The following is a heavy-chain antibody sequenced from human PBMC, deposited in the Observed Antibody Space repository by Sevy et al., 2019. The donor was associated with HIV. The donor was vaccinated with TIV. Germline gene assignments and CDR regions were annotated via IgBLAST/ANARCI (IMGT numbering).Heavy chain of an antibody. J-gene: IGHJ4*02. D-gene: IGHD4-17*01. Sequence: GGSLRLSYAASGFTFSSYEMIWVRQAPGKGLEWVSYISNSGTTMSYSDSVKGRFTISRDNARNSLYLQMNSLRAEDTAVYYCARDLPPSATTVAHFDCWGQGTLVTVSS. CDR1: GFTFSSYE. CDR3: ARDLPPSATTVAHFDC. V-gene: IGHV3-48*03. CDR2: ISNSGTTM.